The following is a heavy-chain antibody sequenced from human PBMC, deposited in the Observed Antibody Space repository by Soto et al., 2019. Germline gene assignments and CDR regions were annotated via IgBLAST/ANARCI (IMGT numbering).Heavy chain of an antibody. CDR2: INAGNGNT. CDR3: ARGPLSYYDFWSGYPDY. V-gene: IGHV1-3*01. D-gene: IGHD3-3*01. CDR1: GYTFTSYA. Sequence: EASVKVSCKASGYTFTSYAMHWVRQAPGQRLEWMGWINAGNGNTKYSQKFQGRVTITRDTSASTAYMELSSLRSEDTAVYYCARGPLSYYDFWSGYPDYWGQGTLVTLSS. J-gene: IGHJ4*02.